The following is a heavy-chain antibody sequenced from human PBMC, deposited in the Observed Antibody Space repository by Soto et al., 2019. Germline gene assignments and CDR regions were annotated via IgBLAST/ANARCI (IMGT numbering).Heavy chain of an antibody. CDR2: INHSGIT. CDR3: ARRFCSDSYCSYFDY. Sequence: LPETLSLTCAVYGGSFRGYFWSWIRQPPGKGLEWIGEINHSGITSYSPSLGSRVTTSVDTPKNQFSPRLRSVTAADTAIYYCARRFCSDSYCSYFDYWGRGTLVTVSS. CDR1: GGSFRGYF. D-gene: IGHD2-15*01. V-gene: IGHV4-34*10. J-gene: IGHJ4*02.